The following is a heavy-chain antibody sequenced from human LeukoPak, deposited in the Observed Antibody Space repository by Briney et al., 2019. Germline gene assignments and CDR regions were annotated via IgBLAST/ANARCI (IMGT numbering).Heavy chain of an antibody. Sequence: GGSLRLSCAASGFTFSNYWMTWVRQAPGKGLEWVASIKQDGSEKYYVDSVKGRYTISRDNAKNSLYLQMNSLRAEDTAVYYCASLDTAKQPLANHWGQGTLVTVSS. V-gene: IGHV3-7*03. J-gene: IGHJ5*02. CDR3: ASLDTAKQPLANH. CDR1: GFTFSNYW. D-gene: IGHD5-18*01. CDR2: IKQDGSEK.